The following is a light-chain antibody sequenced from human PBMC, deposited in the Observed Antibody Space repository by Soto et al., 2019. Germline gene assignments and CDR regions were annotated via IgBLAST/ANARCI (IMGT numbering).Light chain of an antibody. CDR2: EVS. Sequence: QSALTQPASVSGSPGQTIIISCTGSSSDVGGYNYVSWYQQHPGKAPKLMIYEVSNRPSGVSNRFSGSKSGNTASLTISGLQAEDEADYYCSSYTRTTLVVFGGGTKVTVL. CDR3: SSYTRTTLVV. V-gene: IGLV2-14*01. J-gene: IGLJ2*01. CDR1: SSDVGGYNY.